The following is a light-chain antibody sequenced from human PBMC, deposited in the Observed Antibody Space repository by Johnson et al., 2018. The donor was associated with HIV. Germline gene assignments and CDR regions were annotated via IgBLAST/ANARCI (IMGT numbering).Light chain of an antibody. CDR1: SSNIGSNY. Sequence: QSVLTQPPSVSAAPGQKVTISCSGSSSNIGSNYVSWYQQLPGTAPKLLIYDNNKRPSGIPDRFSGSKSGTSATLGITGLQTGDEADYYCGTWDSSLGAWVFGTGTKVTVL. V-gene: IGLV1-51*01. J-gene: IGLJ1*01. CDR3: GTWDSSLGAWV. CDR2: DNN.